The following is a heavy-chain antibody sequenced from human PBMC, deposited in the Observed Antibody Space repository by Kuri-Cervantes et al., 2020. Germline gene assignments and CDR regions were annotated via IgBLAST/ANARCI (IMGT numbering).Heavy chain of an antibody. J-gene: IGHJ2*01. D-gene: IGHD3-22*01. CDR2: IFSNDEK. Sequence: ETLSLTCAVYGGSFSGYYWSWIRQPPGKALEWLAHIFSNDEKSYSTSLKSRLTISKDTSKSQVVLTMTNMDPVDTATYYCARMDSSGYYYWYFDLWGRGTLVTVSS. CDR3: ARMDSSGYYYWYFDL. CDR1: GGSFSGYYW. V-gene: IGHV2-26*01.